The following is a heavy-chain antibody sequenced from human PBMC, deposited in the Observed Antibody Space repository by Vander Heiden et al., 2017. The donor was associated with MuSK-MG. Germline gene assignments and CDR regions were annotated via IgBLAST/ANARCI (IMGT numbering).Heavy chain of an antibody. V-gene: IGHV4-39*07. Sequence: QLQLQESGPGLVKPSATLSLTCTVSGGSISSSSYYWGWIRQPPGKGLEWIGSIYYSGSTYYNPSLKSRVTISVDTSKNQFSLKLSSVTAADTAVYYCASGYSSGWYGDYYYYGMDVWGQGTTGTVSS. CDR1: GGSISSSSYY. D-gene: IGHD6-19*01. J-gene: IGHJ6*02. CDR2: IYYSGST. CDR3: ASGYSSGWYGDYYYYGMDV.